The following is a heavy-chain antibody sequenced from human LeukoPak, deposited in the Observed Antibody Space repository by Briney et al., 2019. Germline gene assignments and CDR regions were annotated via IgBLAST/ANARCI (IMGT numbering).Heavy chain of an antibody. V-gene: IGHV3-21*01. J-gene: IGHJ4*02. CDR1: GFTFSSYS. Sequence: PGGSLRLSCAASGFTFSSYSMNWVRQAPGKGLEWVSSISSSSSYIYYADSVKGRFTISRDNAKNSLYLQMNSLRAEGTAVYYCARDRPYSSGSGLFFDYWGQGTLVTVSS. CDR3: ARDRPYSSGSGLFFDY. CDR2: ISSSSSYI. D-gene: IGHD6-19*01.